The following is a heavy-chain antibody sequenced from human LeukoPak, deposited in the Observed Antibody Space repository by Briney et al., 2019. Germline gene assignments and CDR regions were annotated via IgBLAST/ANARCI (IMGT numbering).Heavy chain of an antibody. CDR2: IIPILGIA. V-gene: IGHV1-69*04. Sequence: ASVKVSCKASGGTFSSYAISWVRQAPGQGLEWMGRIIPILGIANYAQKFQGRVTITADKSTSTAYMELSSLRAEDTAVYYCVRISMGYYDYWGQGTLVTVSS. CDR1: GGTFSSYA. D-gene: IGHD2/OR15-2a*01. J-gene: IGHJ4*02. CDR3: VRISMGYYDY.